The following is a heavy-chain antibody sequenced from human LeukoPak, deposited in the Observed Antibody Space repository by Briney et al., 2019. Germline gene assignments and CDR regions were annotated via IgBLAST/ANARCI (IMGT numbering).Heavy chain of an antibody. J-gene: IGHJ5*02. Sequence: GGSLRLSCAVSGFTFSSHGMHWVRQAPGKGLEWVAVIWNDGSEKYHADSVKGRFTISRDNSESTLYLQMNSLRAEDTAVYYCAKEGGLFDSSGYSESWGQGTLVSVSS. CDR3: AKEGGLFDSSGYSES. V-gene: IGHV3-33*06. CDR2: IWNDGSEK. D-gene: IGHD3-22*01. CDR1: GFTFSSHG.